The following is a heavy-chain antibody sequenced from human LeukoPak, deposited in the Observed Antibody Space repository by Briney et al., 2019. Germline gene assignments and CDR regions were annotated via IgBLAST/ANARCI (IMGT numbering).Heavy chain of an antibody. V-gene: IGHV3-48*03. CDR3: ARSSSWYYYYGMDV. D-gene: IGHD6-13*01. CDR1: GFTFTNYE. CDR2: ISSSGTTM. J-gene: IGHJ6*02. Sequence: GGSLRLSCAASGFTFTNYEMNWVRQAPGKGLEWVSYISSSGTTMYYADSVKGRFTISRDNSKNSLYLQMNSLRAEDTAVYYCARSSSWYYYYGMDVWGQGTTVTVSS.